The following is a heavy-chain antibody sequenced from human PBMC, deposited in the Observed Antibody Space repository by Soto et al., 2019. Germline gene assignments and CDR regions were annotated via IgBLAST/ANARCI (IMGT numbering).Heavy chain of an antibody. V-gene: IGHV3-7*04. J-gene: IGHJ6*02. CDR1: GFTFNTYW. D-gene: IGHD3-10*01. Sequence: GGSLRLSCAASGFTFNTYWMTWVRQAPGKGLERVANIKQDGSETYYVDTVKGRITNSRDNAKNSLYMQMNSLRAEDTAVYYCARDPPYGSGTSQNYGMDVWGQGT. CDR3: ARDPPYGSGTSQNYGMDV. CDR2: IKQDGSET.